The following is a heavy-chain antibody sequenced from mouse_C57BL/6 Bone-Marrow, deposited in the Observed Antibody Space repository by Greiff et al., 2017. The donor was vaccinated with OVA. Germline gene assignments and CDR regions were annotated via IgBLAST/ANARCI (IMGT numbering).Heavy chain of an antibody. J-gene: IGHJ2*01. D-gene: IGHD1-1*01. V-gene: IGHV1-19*01. CDR1: GYTFTDYY. CDR2: INPYNGGT. CDR3: ARSLFFYYGSSSYYFDY. Sequence: VQLKQSGPVLVKPGASVKMSCKASGYTFTDYYMNWVKQSHGKSLEWIGVINPYNGGTSYNQKFKGKATLTVDKSSSTAYMELNSLTSEDSAVYYCARSLFFYYGSSSYYFDYWGQGTTLTVSS.